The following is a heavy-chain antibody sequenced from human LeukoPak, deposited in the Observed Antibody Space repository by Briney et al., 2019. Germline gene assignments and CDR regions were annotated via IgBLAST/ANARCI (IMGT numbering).Heavy chain of an antibody. CDR3: ARSFDIFHFYMDV. Sequence: ASVKVSCKASGYTLTNYAISRVRQAPGQGPEWMGWISGHSTNRKIAQKFQGRVTMTTDTSTSTATMELRSLRSDDTAVYYCARSFDIFHFYMDVWGEGTTVTVSS. J-gene: IGHJ6*03. CDR1: GYTLTNYA. CDR2: ISGHSTNR. V-gene: IGHV1-18*01. D-gene: IGHD3-9*01.